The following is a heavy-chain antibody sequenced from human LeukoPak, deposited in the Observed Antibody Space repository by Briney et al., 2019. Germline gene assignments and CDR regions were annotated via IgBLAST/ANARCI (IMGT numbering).Heavy chain of an antibody. V-gene: IGHV3-30-3*01. Sequence: GRSLRLSCAASGFTFSGFGMHWVRQAPGKGLEWVTFILNDGSTRYYADSVKGRFTISRDNSKNTLFLQMDSLRPEDTGVYFCARCRGGNGFSHFDYWGQGTLVTVSS. D-gene: IGHD4-23*01. J-gene: IGHJ4*02. CDR2: ILNDGSTR. CDR1: GFTFSGFG. CDR3: ARCRGGNGFSHFDY.